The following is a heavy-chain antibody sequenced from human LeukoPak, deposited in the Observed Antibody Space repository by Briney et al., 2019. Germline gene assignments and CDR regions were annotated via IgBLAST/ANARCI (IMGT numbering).Heavy chain of an antibody. V-gene: IGHV3-23*01. CDR1: GFTFTAYA. D-gene: IGHD4/OR15-4a*01. J-gene: IGHJ6*02. Sequence: GGSLRPSCAASGFTFTAYAMSWVRQAPGKGLEWVSTISDRGDSTYYADSVKGRFTISRDNSKDTVFLQLNSLRVEDTALYYCTKGTIELGVWGQGTTVTVSS. CDR2: ISDRGDST. CDR3: TKGTIELGV.